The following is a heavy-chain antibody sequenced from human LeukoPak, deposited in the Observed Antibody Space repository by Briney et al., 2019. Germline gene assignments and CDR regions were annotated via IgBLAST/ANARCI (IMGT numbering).Heavy chain of an antibody. CDR2: IYYSGST. D-gene: IGHD3-10*01. V-gene: IGHV4-34*01. CDR1: GGSFSGYY. CDR3: ARHQAILLWFGELSWFDP. J-gene: IGHJ5*02. Sequence: SETLSLTCAVYGGSFSGYYWSWIRQPPGKGLEWIGSIYYSGSTYYNPSLKSRVTISVDTSKNQFSLKLSSVTAADTAVYYCARHQAILLWFGELSWFDPWGQGTLVTVSS.